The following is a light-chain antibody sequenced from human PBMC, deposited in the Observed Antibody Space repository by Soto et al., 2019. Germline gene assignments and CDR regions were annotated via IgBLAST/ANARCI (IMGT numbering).Light chain of an antibody. CDR1: QSVSNN. V-gene: IGKV3-15*01. Sequence: EVVMTQSPATLSVSPGERATLSCRASQSVSNNLAWYQQKPCQAPMLLIYGASTRATGIPARFSGSGSGTEFTLTISSLQSEDFAVYYCQQYNNWWTFGQGTKVEIK. CDR3: QQYNNWWT. CDR2: GAS. J-gene: IGKJ1*01.